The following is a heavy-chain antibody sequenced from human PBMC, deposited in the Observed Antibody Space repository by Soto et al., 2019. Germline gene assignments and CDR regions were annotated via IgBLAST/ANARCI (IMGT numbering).Heavy chain of an antibody. CDR3: ARHVNLPLAGTGFDS. J-gene: IGHJ4*02. CDR2: IYNIGST. D-gene: IGHD6-19*01. V-gene: IGHV4-59*08. Sequence: SETLSLTCTVSGGSISGYYLSWLRQPPGKGLEWIGYIYNIGSTNYNPSLRSRVTMSIDTSQEQFSLKLSSVTATDTAVYYCARHVNLPLAGTGFDSRGRGTLVTVSS. CDR1: GGSISGYY.